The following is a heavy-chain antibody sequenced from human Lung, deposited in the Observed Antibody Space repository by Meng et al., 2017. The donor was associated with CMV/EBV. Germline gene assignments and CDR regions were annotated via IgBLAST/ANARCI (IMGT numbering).Heavy chain of an antibody. Sequence: SVKVSCKASGGDFYNFGISWIRQAPGQGLQWMGRIIPTFGTAHYARGFQGKITISADGPTTTAFMEISGLTSDDTAVYYCARPFRPGYGDPGVAFWGQGTLVTVSS. V-gene: IGHV1-69*13. CDR3: ARPFRPGYGDPGVAF. J-gene: IGHJ4*02. CDR1: GGDFYNFG. D-gene: IGHD4-17*01. CDR2: IIPTFGTA.